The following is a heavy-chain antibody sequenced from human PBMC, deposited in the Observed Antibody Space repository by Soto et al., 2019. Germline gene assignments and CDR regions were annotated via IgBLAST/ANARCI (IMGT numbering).Heavy chain of an antibody. V-gene: IGHV1-8*01. CDR1: GYTFTSYD. D-gene: IGHD6-19*01. CDR3: AREKWGSGSRWLDP. CDR2: MNPSSGNT. J-gene: IGHJ5*02. Sequence: ASVKVSCKASGYTFTSYDINWVRQATGQGLEWMGWMNPSSGNTGYAQNFQGRVTINQDTSASTAYMELSSLTSEDTAVYYCAREKWGSGSRWLDPWGQGTLVTVSS.